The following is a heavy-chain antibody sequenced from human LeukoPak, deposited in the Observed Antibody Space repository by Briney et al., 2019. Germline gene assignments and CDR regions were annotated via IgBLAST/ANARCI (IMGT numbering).Heavy chain of an antibody. CDR2: IIPILGIA. CDR3: ARTRGRIAAALYNWFDP. V-gene: IGHV1-69*04. J-gene: IGHJ5*02. D-gene: IGHD6-13*01. CDR1: GGTFSSYA. Sequence: SVKVSCKASGGTFSSYAISWVRQAPGQGLEWMGRIIPILGIANYAQKFQGRVTITADKSTSTAYMELSSLRSEDTAVYYCARTRGRIAAALYNWFDPWGQGTLVTVSP.